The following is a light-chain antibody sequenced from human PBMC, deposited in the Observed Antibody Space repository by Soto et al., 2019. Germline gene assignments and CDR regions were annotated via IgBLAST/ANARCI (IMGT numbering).Light chain of an antibody. V-gene: IGKV1-5*03. J-gene: IGKJ4*01. CDR1: QTISSW. Sequence: DIQMTPSPSPLSGSVGDRFTITCRASQTISSWLAWYQQKPGKAPKLLIYKASTLKSGVPSRFSGSGFGTDFTLTISSLQPEDFGTYYCQQANSFPLTFGGGTKVDIK. CDR2: KAS. CDR3: QQANSFPLT.